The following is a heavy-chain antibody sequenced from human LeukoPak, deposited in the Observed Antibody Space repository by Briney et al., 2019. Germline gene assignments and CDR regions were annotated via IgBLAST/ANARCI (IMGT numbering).Heavy chain of an antibody. CDR2: ISYDGSKQ. V-gene: IGHV3-30*18. CDR3: AKDGARYLLTYYFEY. J-gene: IGHJ4*02. Sequence: GESLRLSCAASGFTFSSHDMHWVRQAPGKGLEWVAAISYDGSKQLYADSVKGRFTISRDNSKNTLNLQMNSLRDEDTAVYYCAKDGARYLLTYYFEYWGQGTLVTVSS. D-gene: IGHD3-9*01. CDR1: GFTFSSHD.